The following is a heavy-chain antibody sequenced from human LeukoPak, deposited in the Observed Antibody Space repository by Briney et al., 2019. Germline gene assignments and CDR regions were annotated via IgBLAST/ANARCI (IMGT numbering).Heavy chain of an antibody. D-gene: IGHD2-21*01. CDR1: GGSLSGYY. CDR3: VGVRGGDSRPCES. J-gene: IGHJ5*02. V-gene: IGHV4-34*01. CDR2: IDRHGGT. Sequence: SETLALTCAVYGGSLSGYYWTFVRQTPGKGLEWIGEIDRHGGTGYHPSLKSRASISIDTSRNQFSLRLSSVTAADTAVYYCVGVRGGDSRPCESWGQGTLVTVSS.